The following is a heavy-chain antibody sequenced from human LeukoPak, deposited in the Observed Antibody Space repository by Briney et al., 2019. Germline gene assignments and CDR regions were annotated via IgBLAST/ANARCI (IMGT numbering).Heavy chain of an antibody. CDR2: IKQDGSEK. CDR3: ARGVAAYFDWLLKF. J-gene: IGHJ4*02. CDR1: ASTLATFW. V-gene: IGHV3-7*01. D-gene: IGHD3-9*01. Sequence: GRSLRPSGAPSASTLATFWMSWVRQPPGKGLGWVANIKQDGSEKYYVDSVKGRFTISRDNAKNSLYLQMNSLRAEDTAVYYCARGVAAYFDWLLKFWGQGTLVTVSS.